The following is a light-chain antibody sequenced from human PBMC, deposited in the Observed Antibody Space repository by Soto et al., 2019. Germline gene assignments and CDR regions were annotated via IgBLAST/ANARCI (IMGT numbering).Light chain of an antibody. CDR1: QSVSSY. J-gene: IGKJ5*01. CDR3: QQYDVSPPIT. Sequence: ESVLTQSPATLSLSPGERATLSCRASQSVSSYLAWYQQKPGQAPRLLMYGASSRATGIPDRFSGSGSGTDFTLTISRLEPEDYAVYYCQQYDVSPPITFGQGTRLEIK. CDR2: GAS. V-gene: IGKV3-20*01.